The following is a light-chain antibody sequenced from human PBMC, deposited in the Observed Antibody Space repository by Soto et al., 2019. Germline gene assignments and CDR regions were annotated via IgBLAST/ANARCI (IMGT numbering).Light chain of an antibody. CDR3: QQYSIYPWT. Sequence: DIHMTQSPSTLSASVGDRVTITCRASQSISTWLAWYQQKPGKAPKVLIFDASSLESGVPSRFSGSGSATEFTLTISSLQPDDFATYYCQQYSIYPWTFGQGTKVDIK. CDR2: DAS. J-gene: IGKJ1*01. V-gene: IGKV1-5*01. CDR1: QSISTW.